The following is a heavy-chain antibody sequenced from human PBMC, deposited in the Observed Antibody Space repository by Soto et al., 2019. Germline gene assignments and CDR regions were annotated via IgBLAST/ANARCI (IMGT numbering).Heavy chain of an antibody. CDR1: GFTFSNTY. J-gene: IGHJ4*02. V-gene: IGHV3-53*01. D-gene: IGHD6-19*01. CDR3: ARDGGSSGVDY. Sequence: GGSLRLSCASSGFTFSNTYMSWVPQAPGKGLELFSVIYSGGTIYYSDSVKGRFTISRDNSKNTLYLQMNSLRAEDTAVYYCARDGGSSGVDYWGQGP. CDR2: IYSGGTI.